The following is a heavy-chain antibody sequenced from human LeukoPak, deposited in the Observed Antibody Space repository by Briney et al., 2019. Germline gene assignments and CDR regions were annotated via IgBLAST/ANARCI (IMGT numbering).Heavy chain of an antibody. J-gene: IGHJ3*02. Sequence: GGSLRLSCAASGFTFSSYAMSWVRQAPGKGLEWVSAISGSGGSTYYADSVKGRFTISRDNSKNTLYLQMNSLRVKGMAVYYCAKGERITIFGVAVVFDAFDIWGQGTMVTVSS. CDR2: ISGSGGST. CDR3: AKGERITIFGVAVVFDAFDI. D-gene: IGHD3-3*01. V-gene: IGHV3-23*01. CDR1: GFTFSSYA.